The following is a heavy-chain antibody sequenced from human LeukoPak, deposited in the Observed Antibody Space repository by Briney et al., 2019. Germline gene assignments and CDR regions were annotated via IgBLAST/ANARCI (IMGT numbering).Heavy chain of an antibody. CDR3: ASDIVVVVAAEALDAFDI. D-gene: IGHD2-15*01. V-gene: IGHV3-21*01. Sequence: GGSLRLSCAASGFTFSSYAMSWVRQAPGKGLEWVSSISSSSSYIYYADSVKGRFTISRDNAKNSLYLQMNSLRAEDTAVYYCASDIVVVVAAEALDAFDIWGQGTMVTVSS. CDR1: GFTFSSYA. J-gene: IGHJ3*02. CDR2: ISSSSSYI.